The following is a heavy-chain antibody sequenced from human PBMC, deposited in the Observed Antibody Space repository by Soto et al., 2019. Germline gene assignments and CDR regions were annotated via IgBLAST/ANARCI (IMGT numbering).Heavy chain of an antibody. V-gene: IGHV4-59*01. J-gene: IGHJ4*02. CDR2: IYYSGST. D-gene: IGHD6-19*01. CDR1: GGSISGYY. CDR3: ARAPVAGYYFDY. Sequence: SETLSLTCTVSGGSISGYYWSWIRQPPGKGLEWIGYIYYSGSTNYNPSLKSRVTISVDTSKNQFSLKLSSVTAADTAVYYCARAPVAGYYFDYWGQGTLVTSPQ.